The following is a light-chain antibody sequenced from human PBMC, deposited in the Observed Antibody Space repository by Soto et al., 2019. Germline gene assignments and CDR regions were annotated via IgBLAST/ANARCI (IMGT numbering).Light chain of an antibody. Sequence: EIVMTQSPATLSVSPGERATLSCRASQSVSSNLAWYQQKPGQAPRLLIYGASTRATGIPARFSGSGSGTEFTLTISSLQSEEFAVYYCQQYNNWPLTFGPGTKVDIK. CDR1: QSVSSN. J-gene: IGKJ3*01. CDR3: QQYNNWPLT. V-gene: IGKV3-15*01. CDR2: GAS.